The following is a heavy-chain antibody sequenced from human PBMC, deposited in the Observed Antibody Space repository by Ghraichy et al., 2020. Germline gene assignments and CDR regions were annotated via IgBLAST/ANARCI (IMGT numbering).Heavy chain of an antibody. CDR1: GFTFSNAW. Sequence: GGSLRLSCAASGFTFSNAWMSWVRQAPGKGLEWVGRIKSKTDGGTTDYAAPVKGRFTISRDDSKNTLYLQMNSLKTEDTAVYYCTTDPVAAPYNWFDPWGQGTLVTVSS. CDR3: TTDPVAAPYNWFDP. CDR2: IKSKTDGGTT. J-gene: IGHJ5*02. V-gene: IGHV3-15*01. D-gene: IGHD6-19*01.